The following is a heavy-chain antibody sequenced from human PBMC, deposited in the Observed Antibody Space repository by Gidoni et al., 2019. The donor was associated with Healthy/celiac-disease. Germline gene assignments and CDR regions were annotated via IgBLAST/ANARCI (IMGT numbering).Heavy chain of an antibody. CDR2: IWYDGSNK. V-gene: IGHV3-33*01. D-gene: IGHD6-6*01. J-gene: IGHJ4*02. CDR1: GFTFSSYG. Sequence: QVQLVESGGGVVQPGRSLRLSCAAAGFTFSSYGMHWVRQAPGKGVEGGAVIWYDGSNKYYADSVKGRFTISRDNSKNTLYLQMNSLRAEDTAVYYCAREEAIAARPLDYWGQGTLVTVSS. CDR3: AREEAIAARPLDY.